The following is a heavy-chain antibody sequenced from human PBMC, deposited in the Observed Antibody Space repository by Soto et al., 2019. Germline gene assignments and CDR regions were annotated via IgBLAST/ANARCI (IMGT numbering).Heavy chain of an antibody. CDR3: ASAWGGYFDY. J-gene: IGHJ4*02. V-gene: IGHV4-31*03. Sequence: QVQLQESGPGLVRPSQTLSLTCTVSGGSISSGGYYWSWIRQHPGKGLEWTGYIYYSASTYYNPSSNSRVTISVETSNNQFPLRMSPATAADTAVSYCASAWGGYFDYWGQGTLVTVSS. D-gene: IGHD3-16*01. CDR2: IYYSAST. CDR1: GGSISSGGYY.